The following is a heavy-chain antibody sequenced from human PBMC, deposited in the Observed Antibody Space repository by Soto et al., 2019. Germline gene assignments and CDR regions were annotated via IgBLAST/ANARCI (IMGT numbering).Heavy chain of an antibody. CDR3: ASTHYLRYFDPGPQDRMDV. V-gene: IGHV1-69*06. J-gene: IGHJ6*02. CDR2: IIPIFGTT. D-gene: IGHD3-9*01. CDR1: GGTFSSSA. Sequence: SVKVCCKTSGGTFSSSAFSWVRQAPGQGLEWMGGIIPIFGTTNYAQKFQGRVTITADKSTSTAYMELSSLRSEDTAVYYCASTHYLRYFDPGPQDRMDVWGRGTTDPVS.